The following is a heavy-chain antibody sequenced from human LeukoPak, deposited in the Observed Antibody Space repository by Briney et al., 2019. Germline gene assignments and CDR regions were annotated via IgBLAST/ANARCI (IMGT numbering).Heavy chain of an antibody. Sequence: GRSLRLSCAASGFTFSSYGMHWVRQAPGKGLEWVAVIWYDGSNKYYADSVKGRLTISRDNSKNTLYLQMNSLRAEDTAVYYCAREGDIVVVPAAIRYYGMDVWGQGTTVTVSS. V-gene: IGHV3-33*01. J-gene: IGHJ6*02. CDR1: GFTFSSYG. D-gene: IGHD2-2*02. CDR3: AREGDIVVVPAAIRYYGMDV. CDR2: IWYDGSNK.